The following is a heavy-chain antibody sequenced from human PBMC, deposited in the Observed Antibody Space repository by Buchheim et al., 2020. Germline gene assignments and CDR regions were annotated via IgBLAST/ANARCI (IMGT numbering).Heavy chain of an antibody. J-gene: IGHJ4*02. CDR1: GFIFSNNW. D-gene: IGHD3-3*01. V-gene: IGHV3-7*01. CDR2: IKKDESEK. Sequence: EVHLVESGGGLVQPGGSLRLSGEASGFIFSNNWMTWVRQAPGKGPEWVANIKKDESEKYYVDSVKGRFTIFRDNAKKSVFLQMNNVRADDTAVYYCATHDFWSGYFPRTLDFWGQGTL. CDR3: ATHDFWSGYFPRTLDF.